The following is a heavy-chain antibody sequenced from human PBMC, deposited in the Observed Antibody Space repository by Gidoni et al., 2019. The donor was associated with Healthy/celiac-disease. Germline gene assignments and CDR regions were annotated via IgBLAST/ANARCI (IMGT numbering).Heavy chain of an antibody. CDR2: INPNSGGT. CDR3: ARDLDCSSTSCYLENR. CDR1: GYTFTGYY. D-gene: IGHD2-2*01. V-gene: IGHV1-2*02. Sequence: QVQLVQSGAEVKKPGASVKASCKASGYTFTGYYMHWVRQAPGQGLEWMGWINPNSGGTNYAQKFQGRVTMTSDTSISTAYMELSRLRSDDTAVYYCARDLDCSSTSCYLENRWGQGTLVTVSS. J-gene: IGHJ4*02.